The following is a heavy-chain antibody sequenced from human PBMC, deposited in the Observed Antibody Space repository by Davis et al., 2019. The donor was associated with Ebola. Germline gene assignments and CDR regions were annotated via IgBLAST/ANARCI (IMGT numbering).Heavy chain of an antibody. V-gene: IGHV4-34*01. Sequence: PSETLSLTCAVYGGSFSGYYWSWIRQPPGKGLEWIGEINHSGSTNYNPSLKSRVTISVDTSKNQFSLKLSSVTAADTAVYYCARDQGDDFWSGYETQGYYYYGMDVWGQGTTVTVSS. J-gene: IGHJ6*02. CDR2: INHSGST. D-gene: IGHD3-3*01. CDR1: GGSFSGYY. CDR3: ARDQGDDFWSGYETQGYYYYGMDV.